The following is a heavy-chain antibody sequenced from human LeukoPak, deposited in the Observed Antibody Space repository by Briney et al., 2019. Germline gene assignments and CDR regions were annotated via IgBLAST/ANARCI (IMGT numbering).Heavy chain of an antibody. CDR2: ISSSGSTI. CDR1: VFTFSDYY. J-gene: IGHJ4*02. V-gene: IGHV3-11*04. D-gene: IGHD4-17*01. CDR3: ARVGHDYGDSGYFDY. Sequence: GGALRLSCAASVFTFSDYYMSWIRQAPGKGLEWVSYISSSGSTIYYADAVKGRFTSSRDNAKNSLYLQMNSLRAEDTAVYYCARVGHDYGDSGYFDYWGQGTLVTVSS.